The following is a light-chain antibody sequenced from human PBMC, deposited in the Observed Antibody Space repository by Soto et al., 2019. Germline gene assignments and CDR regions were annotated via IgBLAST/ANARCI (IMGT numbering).Light chain of an antibody. Sequence: EKVMTQSPATLSRSPGERATLSCRASQSVSNFLAWYQQKPGQTPRLLIYGASTRATGIPARFSGSGSGTEFTLTISSLQSEDFAVYYCQQYSNWPSWTFGQGTKVEVK. V-gene: IGKV3-15*01. CDR1: QSVSNF. J-gene: IGKJ1*01. CDR2: GAS. CDR3: QQYSNWPSWT.